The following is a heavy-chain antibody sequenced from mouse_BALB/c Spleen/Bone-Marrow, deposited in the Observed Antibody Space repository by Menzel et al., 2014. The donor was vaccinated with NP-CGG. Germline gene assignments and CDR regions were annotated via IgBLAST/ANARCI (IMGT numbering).Heavy chain of an antibody. D-gene: IGHD3-3*01. Sequence: VQRVESGAELVRPGASVKLSCKTSGYTFTSYWIHWVKQRSGQGLEWIARIYPGTGSTYYNEKFKGKATLTADKSSSTAYQRHSSLISEDDAVDFCARCGDGWYFDVWGAGTTVTVSS. V-gene: IGHV1S132*01. CDR1: GYTFTSYW. CDR2: IYPGTGST. J-gene: IGHJ1*01. CDR3: ARCGDGWYFDV.